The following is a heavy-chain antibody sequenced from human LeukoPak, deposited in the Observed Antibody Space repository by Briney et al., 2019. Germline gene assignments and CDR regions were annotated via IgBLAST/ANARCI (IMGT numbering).Heavy chain of an antibody. CDR3: ARFPYSYILTGMDV. CDR1: GLSISSGRF. CDR2: VYESGTP. D-gene: IGHD3-9*01. Sequence: PSEALSLTCSVSGLSISSGRFWVWIRQPPGKGLEWLATVYESGTPFYNPSLKSRVTISVDTSKNQFSLKLSSVTAADTAVYYCARFPYSYILTGMDVWGKGTTVTISS. V-gene: IGHV4-38-2*02. J-gene: IGHJ6*03.